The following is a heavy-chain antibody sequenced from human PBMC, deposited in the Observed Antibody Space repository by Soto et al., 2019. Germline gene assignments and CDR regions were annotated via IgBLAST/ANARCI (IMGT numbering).Heavy chain of an antibody. CDR2: IYYSGST. Sequence: SETLSLTCTVSGGSISSYYWSWIRQPPGKGLEWIGYIYYSGSTNYNPSLKSRVTISVDTSKNQFSLKLSSVTAADTAVYYCGRVGGATGRGGYYYNMDVWGKGTTVTVSS. CDR3: GRVGGATGRGGYYYNMDV. D-gene: IGHD5-12*01. CDR1: GGSISSYY. V-gene: IGHV4-59*01. J-gene: IGHJ6*03.